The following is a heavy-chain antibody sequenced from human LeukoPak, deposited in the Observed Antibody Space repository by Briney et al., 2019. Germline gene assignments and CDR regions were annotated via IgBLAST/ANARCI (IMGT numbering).Heavy chain of an antibody. Sequence: SETLSLTCAVSGVSISSSNSYWGWIRQPPGKGLEWIGSIYYSGNTYYNASLKSRVTISVDTSKNQFSLKLSSVTAADTAVYYCARDGGVGGRNFDYWGQGTLVTVSS. CDR1: GVSISSSNSY. J-gene: IGHJ4*02. CDR2: IYYSGNT. CDR3: ARDGGVGGRNFDY. D-gene: IGHD1-26*01. V-gene: IGHV4-39*07.